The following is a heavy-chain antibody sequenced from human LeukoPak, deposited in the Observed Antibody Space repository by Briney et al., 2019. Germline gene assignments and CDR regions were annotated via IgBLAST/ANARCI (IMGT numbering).Heavy chain of an antibody. CDR3: AKDLVGGWDAFDI. CDR2: IRYDGSNK. J-gene: IGHJ3*02. CDR1: GFSFSSYG. D-gene: IGHD6-19*01. Sequence: GGSLRLSCAASGFSFSSYGMHWVRQAPGKGLEWVAFIRYDGSNKYYADSVKGRFTISRDNSKNTLYLQMNSLRAEDTAVYYCAKDLVGGWDAFDIWGQGTMVTVSS. V-gene: IGHV3-30*02.